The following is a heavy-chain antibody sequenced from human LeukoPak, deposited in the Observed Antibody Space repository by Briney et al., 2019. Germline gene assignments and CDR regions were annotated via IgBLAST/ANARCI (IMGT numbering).Heavy chain of an antibody. V-gene: IGHV3-23*01. J-gene: IGHJ4*02. Sequence: PGGSLRLSCAASGFTFSSYAMSWVRQAPGKGLEWVSAISGSGGSTYYADSVKGRFTISRDNSKNTLYLQMNSLRAEDTAVYYCARSLGLRSYFDYWGQGTLVTVSS. D-gene: IGHD3-16*01. CDR2: ISGSGGST. CDR1: GFTFSSYA. CDR3: ARSLGLRSYFDY.